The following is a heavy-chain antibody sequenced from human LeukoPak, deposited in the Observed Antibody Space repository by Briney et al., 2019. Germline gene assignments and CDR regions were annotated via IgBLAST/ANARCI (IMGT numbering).Heavy chain of an antibody. V-gene: IGHV4-61*05. D-gene: IGHD3-3*01. CDR2: IYYSGST. CDR3: ARHDYDFWSGYPNWFDP. CDR1: GGSISSSSYY. Sequence: PSETLSLTCTVSGGSISSSSYYWGWIRQPPGKGLEWIGYIYYSGSTNYNPSLKSRVTISVDTSKNQFSLKLSSVTAADTAVYYCARHDYDFWSGYPNWFDPWGQGTLVTVSS. J-gene: IGHJ5*02.